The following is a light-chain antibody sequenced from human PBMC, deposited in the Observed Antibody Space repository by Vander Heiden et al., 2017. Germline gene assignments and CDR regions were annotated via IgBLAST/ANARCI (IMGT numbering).Light chain of an antibody. CDR1: RSDFGGSNS. V-gene: IGLV2-14*03. J-gene: IGLJ1*01. Sequence: QSALPQPASVSGSPGQSITVSCTGTRSDFGGSNSVSWYQQHPGTTPKPMIYDVSNRPSGVSNRFSGSQSGNTASLTISGLQAEDEADYYCVSFTPSSTPYVFGTGTKVTVL. CDR2: DVS. CDR3: VSFTPSSTPYV.